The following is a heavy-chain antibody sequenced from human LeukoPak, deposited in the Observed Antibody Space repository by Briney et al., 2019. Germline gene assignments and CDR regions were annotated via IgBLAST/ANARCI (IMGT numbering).Heavy chain of an antibody. CDR3: ARAPLWTITARPFDY. D-gene: IGHD6-6*01. J-gene: IGHJ4*02. CDR1: GTSFRSYY. V-gene: IGHV4-34*12. CDR2: ILHSGST. Sequence: PSETLSLTCAVSGTSFRSYYWNWIRQPPEKGLEWIGEILHSGSTNYNPSLNTRVTMAVDTSKNQFSLKLSSVTAADTAVYYCARAPLWTITARPFDYWGQGTLVTVSS.